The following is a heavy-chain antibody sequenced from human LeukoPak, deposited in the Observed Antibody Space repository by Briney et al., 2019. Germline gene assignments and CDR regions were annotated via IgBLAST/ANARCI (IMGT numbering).Heavy chain of an antibody. J-gene: IGHJ4*02. D-gene: IGHD2-21*01. Sequence: GGSLRLSCTASKFTFSNYGMQWVRQAPGKGLEWVAVIWYDGSNKYYADSVKGRFTISRDNSKNTLYLQMNSLRAEDTAVYYCARVGIVSYFDYWGQGTLVTVSS. CDR3: ARVGIVSYFDY. V-gene: IGHV3-33*08. CDR1: KFTFSNYG. CDR2: IWYDGSNK.